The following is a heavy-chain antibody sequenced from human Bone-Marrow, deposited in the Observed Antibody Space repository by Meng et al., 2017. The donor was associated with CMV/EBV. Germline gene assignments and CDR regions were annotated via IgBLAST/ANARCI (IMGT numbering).Heavy chain of an antibody. CDR1: AGSFSSYA. D-gene: IGHD3-3*01. Sequence: SVKVSCKASAGSFSSYAISCVRQAPGQGLEWMGRIIPFLGIANYAQKFQGRVTITADKSTSTAYMELSSLRSEDTALYYCATTQPRILKTYYDFWSGPREYYFDYWGQGKLVNVAS. CDR2: IIPFLGIA. V-gene: IGHV1-69*04. J-gene: IGHJ4*02. CDR3: ATTQPRILKTYYDFWSGPREYYFDY.